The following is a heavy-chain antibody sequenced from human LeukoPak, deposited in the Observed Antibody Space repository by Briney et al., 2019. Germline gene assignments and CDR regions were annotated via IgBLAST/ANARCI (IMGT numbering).Heavy chain of an antibody. CDR1: GFSFSSYG. CDR3: AKVRFSDSGRDGLDS. V-gene: IGHV3-30*02. Sequence: GGSLRLSCAASGFSFSSYGMHWVRQASGRGLEWVAFIRCDGSNKDYADSVKGRFTISRDNSKNTLYLEMNSLRAEDTAVYHCAKVRFSDSGRDGLDSWGQGTLVTVSS. J-gene: IGHJ5*01. D-gene: IGHD6-25*01. CDR2: IRCDGSNK.